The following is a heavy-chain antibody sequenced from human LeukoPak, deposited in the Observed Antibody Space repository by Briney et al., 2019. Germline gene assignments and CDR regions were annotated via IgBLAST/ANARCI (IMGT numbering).Heavy chain of an antibody. CDR2: IYYSGST. CDR3: ASYYYGSGPSYYFDY. Sequence: SETLSLTCTVSGGSISSSSYYWGWIRQPPGKGLEWIGSIYYSGSTYYNPSLKRRFTISVDTSKNQFSLKLSSVTAADTAVYYCASYYYGSGPSYYFDYWGQGTLVTVSS. J-gene: IGHJ4*02. D-gene: IGHD3-10*01. V-gene: IGHV4-39*07. CDR1: GGSISSSSYY.